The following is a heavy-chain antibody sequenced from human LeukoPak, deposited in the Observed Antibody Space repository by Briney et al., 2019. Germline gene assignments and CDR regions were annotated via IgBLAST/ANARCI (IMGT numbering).Heavy chain of an antibody. Sequence: KAGGSLRLSCAASGFTFSSYSMNWVRQAPGKGLEWVSSISSSSGYIYYADSVKGRFTISRDNAKNSLYLQMSSLRAEDTAVYYCARYQYGSGTSLGSWGQGTPVTVSS. V-gene: IGHV3-21*01. CDR2: ISSSSGYI. D-gene: IGHD3-10*01. CDR3: ARYQYGSGTSLGS. J-gene: IGHJ4*02. CDR1: GFTFSSYS.